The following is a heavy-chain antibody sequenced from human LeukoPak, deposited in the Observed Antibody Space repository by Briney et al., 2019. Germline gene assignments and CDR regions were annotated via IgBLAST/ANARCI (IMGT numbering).Heavy chain of an antibody. CDR3: AKGGSGWKFDY. CDR2: IFPSGGEI. J-gene: IGHJ4*02. CDR1: GFTFSTFA. V-gene: IGHV3-23*01. D-gene: IGHD6-19*01. Sequence: RSGGSLRLSCAASGFTFSTFAMIWVRQPPGKGLEWVSSIFPSGGEIHYADSVRGRFTISRDNSKSTLSLQMNSLRAEDTAVYYCAKGGSGWKFDYWGQGTLVTVSS.